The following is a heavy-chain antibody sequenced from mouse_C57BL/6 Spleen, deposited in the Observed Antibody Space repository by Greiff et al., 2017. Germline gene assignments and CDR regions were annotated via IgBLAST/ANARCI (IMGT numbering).Heavy chain of an antibody. CDR2: IYPGDGDT. J-gene: IGHJ2*01. V-gene: IGHV1-82*01. Sequence: VQLQQSGPELVKPGASVKISCKASGYAFSSSWMNWVKQRPGKGLEWIGRIYPGDGDTNYNGKFKGKATLTADKSSSTAYMQLSSLTSEDSAVYFCARRGQLRPYYFGCWGQGTTLTVSS. CDR1: GYAFSSSW. D-gene: IGHD3-2*02. CDR3: ARRGQLRPYYFGC.